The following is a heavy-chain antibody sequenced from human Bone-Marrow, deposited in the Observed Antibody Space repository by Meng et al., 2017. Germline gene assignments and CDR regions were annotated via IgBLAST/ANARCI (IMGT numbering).Heavy chain of an antibody. CDR3: ARGPTTMAHDFDY. CDR1: GGSFSGYY. V-gene: IGHV4-34*01. J-gene: IGHJ4*02. Sequence: QRNLQQGGQGPVTPSDTLSLTCSVSGGSFSGYYWSWIRQPPGKGLEWIGEINHSGSTNYNPSLESRATISVDTSQNNLSLKLSSVTAADSAVYYCARGPTTMAHDFDYWGQGTLVTVSS. CDR2: INHSGST. D-gene: IGHD4-11*01.